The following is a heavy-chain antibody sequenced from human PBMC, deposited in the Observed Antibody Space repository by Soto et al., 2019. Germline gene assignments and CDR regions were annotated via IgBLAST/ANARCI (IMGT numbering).Heavy chain of an antibody. Sequence: GGSLRLPCAASGFTFWSYAMSWVRPAPGKGLEWVSAIRGSGGSTYYADSVKGRFTISRDNSKNTLYLQMNSLRAEDTAVYYCAKGNLRYFDTTPFDYWGQGTLVTVSS. V-gene: IGHV3-23*01. D-gene: IGHD3-9*01. CDR2: IRGSGGST. J-gene: IGHJ4*02. CDR1: GFTFWSYA. CDR3: AKGNLRYFDTTPFDY.